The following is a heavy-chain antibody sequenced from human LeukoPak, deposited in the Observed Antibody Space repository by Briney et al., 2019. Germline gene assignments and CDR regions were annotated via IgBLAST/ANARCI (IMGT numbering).Heavy chain of an antibody. CDR3: ASGESASSRGASFDY. CDR2: INHSGST. D-gene: IGHD2-2*01. J-gene: IGHJ4*02. Sequence: PSETLSLTCAVYGGSFSGYYWSWIRQPPGKGLEWIGEINHSGSTNYNPSLKSRVTISVDTSKNQFSLKLSSVTAADTAVYYCASGESASSRGASFDYWGQGTLVTVSS. CDR1: GGSFSGYY. V-gene: IGHV4-34*01.